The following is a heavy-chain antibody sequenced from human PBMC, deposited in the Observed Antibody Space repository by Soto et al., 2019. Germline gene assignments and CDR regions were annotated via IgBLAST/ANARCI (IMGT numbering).Heavy chain of an antibody. CDR2: ISSDGNHQ. CDR3: SRGTYYPQSSGLHADY. J-gene: IGHJ4*02. D-gene: IGHD3-22*01. CDR1: GFMFNDYA. V-gene: IGHV3-30*03. Sequence: LRLSCATSGFMFNDYAMYWVRQAPGQGLEWVAMISSDGNHQFYVDNVRGRFTVSRDNSKNTLNLQMNSLRPEDTAVYYCSRGTYYPQSSGLHADYWGPGTVVTVSS.